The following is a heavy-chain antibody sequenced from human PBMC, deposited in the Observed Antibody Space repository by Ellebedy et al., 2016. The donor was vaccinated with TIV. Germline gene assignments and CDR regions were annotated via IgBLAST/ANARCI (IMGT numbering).Heavy chain of an antibody. J-gene: IGHJ6*02. V-gene: IGHV3-7*01. CDR2: INQDGSHK. CDR3: TRDLQAPTDYGMEV. Sequence: PGGSLRLSCAASGFTFSNFWMSWVRQAPGKGLEWVDNINQDGSHKFFGGSVKGRFTISRDNAYNSLYLQMDGLRAEDTAVYYCTRDLQAPTDYGMEVWGQGTTVIVSS. CDR1: GFTFSNFW.